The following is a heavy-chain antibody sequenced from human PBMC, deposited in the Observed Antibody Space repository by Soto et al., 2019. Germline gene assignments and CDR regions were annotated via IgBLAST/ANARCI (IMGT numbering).Heavy chain of an antibody. Sequence: PSQTLSLTCVGSGDTVSSNSVAWNWVRQSPSRGLEWLGRTYYRSRWYSDYAVSVRSRIDINADTSKNQVSLQLNSVTPEDTAVYYCARFDEDSDYYYYGMDVCGQGTTVIVSS. D-gene: IGHD3-10*01. CDR3: ARFDEDSDYYYYGMDV. CDR2: TYYRSRWYS. CDR1: GDTVSSNSVA. V-gene: IGHV6-1*01. J-gene: IGHJ6*02.